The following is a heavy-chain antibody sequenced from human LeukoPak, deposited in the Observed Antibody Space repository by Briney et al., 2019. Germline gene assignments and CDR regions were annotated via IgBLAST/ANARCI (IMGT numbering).Heavy chain of an antibody. CDR3: ARDLPTKDAFDI. D-gene: IGHD2-8*01. V-gene: IGHV3-30*03. CDR1: GFTFSSYS. J-gene: IGHJ3*02. CDR2: ISYDGSDK. Sequence: AGGSLRLSCAASGFTFSSYSMNWVRQAPGKGLEWVAVISYDGSDKYNADSVRGRFTISRDNSKNRLYLQMNSLRPEDTAVYYCARDLPTKDAFDIWGQGTMVTVSS.